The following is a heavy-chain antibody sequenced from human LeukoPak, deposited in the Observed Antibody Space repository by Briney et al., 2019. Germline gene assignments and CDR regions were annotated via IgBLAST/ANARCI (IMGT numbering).Heavy chain of an antibody. Sequence: GASVKVSCKASGYTFTSYGISWVRQAPGQGLEWMGWISAYNGNTNYAQKLQGRVTMTTDTSTSTAYMELRSLRSDDTAVYYCARARGWGYDSSGSLYWDYWGQRTLVTVSS. CDR3: ARARGWGYDSSGSLYWDY. D-gene: IGHD3-22*01. V-gene: IGHV1-18*01. CDR1: GYTFTSYG. CDR2: ISAYNGNT. J-gene: IGHJ4*02.